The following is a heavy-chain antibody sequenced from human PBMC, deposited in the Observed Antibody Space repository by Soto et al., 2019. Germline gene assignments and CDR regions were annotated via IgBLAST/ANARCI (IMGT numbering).Heavy chain of an antibody. CDR2: ISYDGSNK. J-gene: IGHJ4*02. V-gene: IGHV3-30-3*01. CDR3: ARDSSGWYAKFDY. CDR1: GFTFSSYA. D-gene: IGHD6-19*01. Sequence: GGSLRLSCAASGFTFSSYAMHWVRQAPGKGLEWVAVISYDGSNKYYADSVKGRFTISRDNSKNTLYLQMNSLRAEDTAVYYCARDSSGWYAKFDYWGQGTLVTVSS.